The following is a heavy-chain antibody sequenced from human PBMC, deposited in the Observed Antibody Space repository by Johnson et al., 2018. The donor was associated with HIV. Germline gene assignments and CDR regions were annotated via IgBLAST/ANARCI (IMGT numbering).Heavy chain of an antibody. CDR1: GFTFDDYA. J-gene: IGHJ3*02. CDR2: ITWNSGSI. Sequence: VQLVESGGGLVQPGRSLRLSCAPSGFTFDDYAMHWVRQAPGKGLEWVSGITWNSGSIGYADSVKGRFTISRDNAKNSLYLQMNSLRAEDTALYYCARGVRDSSGYPFAFDIWGQGTMVSVSS. CDR3: ARGVRDSSGYPFAFDI. D-gene: IGHD3-22*01. V-gene: IGHV3-9*01.